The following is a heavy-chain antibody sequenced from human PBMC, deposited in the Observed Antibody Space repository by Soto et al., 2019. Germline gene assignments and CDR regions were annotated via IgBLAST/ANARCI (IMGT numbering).Heavy chain of an antibody. CDR3: AKDPSGGGYYFDY. J-gene: IGHJ4*02. D-gene: IGHD2-8*02. CDR1: GFTFSSYG. CDR2: ISYDGSNK. Sequence: GGSLRLSCAASGFTFSSYGMHWVRQAPGKGLEWVAVISYDGSNKYHADSVKGRFTISRDNSKNTLYLQMNSLRAEDTAVYYCAKDPSGGGYYFDYWGQGTLVTVSS. V-gene: IGHV3-30*18.